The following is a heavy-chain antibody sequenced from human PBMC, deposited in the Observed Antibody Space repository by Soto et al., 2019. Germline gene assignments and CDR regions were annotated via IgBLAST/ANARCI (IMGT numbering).Heavy chain of an antibody. CDR2: IYPGDSDT. D-gene: IGHD3-9*01. J-gene: IGHJ4*02. Sequence: GESLKISCKASGYTFSNDWIAWVRQMPGKGLEWMGIIYPGDSDTRYSPSFQGQVTFSADTSISTAFLQWGRLRASDTAMYYCARLHGRDWSNAVDYWGQGTLVTVS. V-gene: IGHV5-51*01. CDR1: GYTFSNDW. CDR3: ARLHGRDWSNAVDY.